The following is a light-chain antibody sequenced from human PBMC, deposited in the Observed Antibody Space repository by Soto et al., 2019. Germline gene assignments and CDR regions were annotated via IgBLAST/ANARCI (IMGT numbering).Light chain of an antibody. CDR3: LQHNSYSWS. J-gene: IGKJ1*01. CDR2: KAS. CDR1: QTISSW. V-gene: IGKV1-5*03. Sequence: DIQMPQSPSTLSGSVGDRVTITCRASQTISSWLAWYQQKPGKAPKLLIYKASTLKSGVPSRFSGSGSGTEFTLTISSLQPDDFATYYCLQHNSYSWSFGQGTKVDIK.